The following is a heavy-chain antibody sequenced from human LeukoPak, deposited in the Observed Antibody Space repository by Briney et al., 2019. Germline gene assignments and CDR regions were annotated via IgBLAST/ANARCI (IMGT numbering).Heavy chain of an antibody. D-gene: IGHD3-10*01. CDR3: AKDLDPHYYGSGRSHYYYYYYMDV. J-gene: IGHJ6*03. V-gene: IGHV3-30*18. CDR2: ISYDGSNK. CDR1: GFTFSSYG. Sequence: GGSLRLSCAASGFTFSSYGMHWVRQAPGKGLEWVAVISYDGSNKYYADSVKGRFTISRDNSKNTLYLQMNSLRAEDTAVYYCAKDLDPHYYGSGRSHYYYYYYMDVWGKGTTVTVSS.